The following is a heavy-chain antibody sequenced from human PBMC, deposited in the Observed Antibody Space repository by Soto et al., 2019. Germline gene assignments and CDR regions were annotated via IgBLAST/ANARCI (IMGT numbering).Heavy chain of an antibody. CDR2: MNPNSGNT. CDR3: ARGYCSGGSCYSGDNWFDP. CDR1: GYTFTSYD. Sequence: QVQLVQSGAEVKKPGASVKVSCKASGYTFTSYDINWVRQATGQGLEWMGWMNPNSGNTGYAQKFQGRVTMTRNTSISTAYMELSSLRSEDTAVYYCARGYCSGGSCYSGDNWFDPWGQGTLVTVSS. D-gene: IGHD2-15*01. V-gene: IGHV1-8*01. J-gene: IGHJ5*02.